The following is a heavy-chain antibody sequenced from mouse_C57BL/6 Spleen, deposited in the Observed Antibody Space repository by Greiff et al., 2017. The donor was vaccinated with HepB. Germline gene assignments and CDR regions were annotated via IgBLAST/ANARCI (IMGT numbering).Heavy chain of an antibody. CDR3: ARDDYYGSSPGFAY. CDR2: INYDGSST. D-gene: IGHD1-1*01. Sequence: EVQLVESEGGLVQPGSSMKLSCTASGFTFSDYYMAWVRQVPEKGLEWVANINYDGSSTYYLDSLKSRFIISRDNAKNILYLQMSSLKSEDTATYYCARDDYYGSSPGFAYWGQGTLVTVSA. J-gene: IGHJ3*01. V-gene: IGHV5-16*01. CDR1: GFTFSDYY.